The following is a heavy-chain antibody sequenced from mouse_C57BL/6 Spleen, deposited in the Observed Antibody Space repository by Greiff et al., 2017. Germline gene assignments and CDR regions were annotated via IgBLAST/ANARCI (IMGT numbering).Heavy chain of an antibody. J-gene: IGHJ3*01. CDR2: INPNNGGT. V-gene: IGHV1-26*01. CDR1: GYTFTDYY. D-gene: IGHD1-3*01. CDR3: AYLNVAY. Sequence: EVKLQQSGPELVKPGASVKISCKASGYTFTDYYMNWVKQSHGKSLEWIGDINPNNGGTSYNQKFKGKATLTVDKSSSTAYMELRSLTSEDSAVYYCAYLNVAYWGQGTLVTVSA.